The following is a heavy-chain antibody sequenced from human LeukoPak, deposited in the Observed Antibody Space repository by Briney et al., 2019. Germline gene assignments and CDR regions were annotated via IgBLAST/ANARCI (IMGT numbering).Heavy chain of an antibody. J-gene: IGHJ6*03. V-gene: IGHV4-38-2*02. CDR1: SYSISSGYY. CDR2: IYHSGST. CDR3: ARDRENVSGSYYYYYMDV. Sequence: SETLSFTCTVSSYSISSGYYWGWIRQPPGKGLEWIRSIYHSGSTYYNPSLKSRVTISVDTSKNQFSLKLSSVTAPDTAVYYCARDRENVSGSYYYYYMDVWGKGTTVTISS. D-gene: IGHD1-26*01.